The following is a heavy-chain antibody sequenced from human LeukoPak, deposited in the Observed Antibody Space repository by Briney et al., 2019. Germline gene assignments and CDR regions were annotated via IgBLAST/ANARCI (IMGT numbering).Heavy chain of an antibody. J-gene: IGHJ4*02. CDR3: ARDRGSSWGNVDY. Sequence: GSLRLSCAASGFTFSTYSMNWVRQAPGKGLEWVSSISSSSSYIYYADSVKGRFTISRDNAKNSLYLQMNSLRAEDTAVYYCARDRGSSWGNVDYWGQGTLVTVSS. CDR2: ISSSSSYI. V-gene: IGHV3-21*01. CDR1: GFTFSTYS. D-gene: IGHD6-13*01.